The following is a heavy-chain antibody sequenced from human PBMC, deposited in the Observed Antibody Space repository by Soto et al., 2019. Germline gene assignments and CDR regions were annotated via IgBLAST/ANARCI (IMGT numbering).Heavy chain of an antibody. Sequence: SVKVSCKASGGTFSSYTISWVRQAPGQGLEWMGRIIPILGIANYAQKFQGRVTNTADKSTSTAYMELSSLRSEDTAVYYFASRITIFGVVNPDPMDVWGKGTTVTVSS. CDR2: IIPILGIA. CDR1: GGTFSSYT. V-gene: IGHV1-69*02. J-gene: IGHJ6*04. D-gene: IGHD3-3*01. CDR3: ASRITIFGVVNPDPMDV.